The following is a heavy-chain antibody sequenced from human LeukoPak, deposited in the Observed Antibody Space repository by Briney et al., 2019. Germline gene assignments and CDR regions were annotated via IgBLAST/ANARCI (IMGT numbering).Heavy chain of an antibody. V-gene: IGHV4-38-2*02. CDR3: ARGFRGPNFDY. D-gene: IGHD3-10*01. Sequence: PSETLSLTCTVSGYSISSGYYWGWIRQPPGKGLEWIGSIYHSGSTYYNPSLKSRVTISVDTSKNHFSLKLSSVTAADTAVYYCARGFRGPNFDYWGQGTLVTVSS. CDR2: IYHSGST. CDR1: GYSISSGYY. J-gene: IGHJ4*02.